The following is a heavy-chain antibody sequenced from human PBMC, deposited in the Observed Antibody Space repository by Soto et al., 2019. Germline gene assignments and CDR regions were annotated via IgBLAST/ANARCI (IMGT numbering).Heavy chain of an antibody. J-gene: IGHJ3*01. CDR2: VSGSDGTT. D-gene: IGHD6-6*01. CDR3: ARVQGTARNAFDV. CDR1: GFTFSIYV. V-gene: IGHV3-23*01. Sequence: EVQLLESGGGLVQPGGSLRLSCAASGFTFSIYVMTWVRQAPGKGLEWVSAVSGSDGTTYYEDSVKGRFSSARDNSKNTLYLQMTSLTSDDTAVYYCARVQGTARNAFDVWGHGTMVTVSS.